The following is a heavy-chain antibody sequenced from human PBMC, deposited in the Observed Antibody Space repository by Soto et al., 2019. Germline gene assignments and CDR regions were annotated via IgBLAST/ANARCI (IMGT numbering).Heavy chain of an antibody. CDR2: INHSGST. D-gene: IGHD3-3*01. CDR3: ARTSSITIFGVVWFDP. V-gene: IGHV4-34*01. J-gene: IGHJ5*02. CDR1: GGSFSGYY. Sequence: ETLSLTCAVYGGSFSGYYWSWIRQPPGKGLEWIGEINHSGSTNYNPSLKSRVTISVDTSKNQFSLKLSSVTAADTAVYYCARTSSITIFGVVWFDPWGQGTLVTVSS.